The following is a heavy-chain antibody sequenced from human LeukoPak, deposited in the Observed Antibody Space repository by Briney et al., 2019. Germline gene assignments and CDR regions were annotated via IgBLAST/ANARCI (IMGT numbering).Heavy chain of an antibody. CDR3: ARDGGSSSWIDY. D-gene: IGHD6-13*01. J-gene: IGHJ4*02. CDR2: IYTSGST. CDR1: GGSISSYY. V-gene: IGHV4-59*01. Sequence: PSETLSLTCTVSGGSISSYYWSWIRQPPGKGLEWIGYIYTSGSTNYNPSLKSRVTISVDTSKNQFSLKLSSVTAADTAVYYCARDGGSSSWIDYWGQGTLVTVSS.